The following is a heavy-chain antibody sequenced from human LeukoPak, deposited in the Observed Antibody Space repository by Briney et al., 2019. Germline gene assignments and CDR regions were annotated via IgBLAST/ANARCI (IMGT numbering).Heavy chain of an antibody. CDR2: IYYSGST. CDR1: GGPISSYY. J-gene: IGHJ4*02. CDR3: ARVRHYYGSGSYYNPTYYFDY. Sequence: SETLSLTCTVSGGPISSYYWSWIRQPPGKGLEWIGYIYYSGSTNYDPSLKSRVTISVDTSKNQFSLKLGSVTAADTAVYYCARVRHYYGSGSYYNPTYYFDYWGQGTLVTVSS. V-gene: IGHV4-59*01. D-gene: IGHD3-10*01.